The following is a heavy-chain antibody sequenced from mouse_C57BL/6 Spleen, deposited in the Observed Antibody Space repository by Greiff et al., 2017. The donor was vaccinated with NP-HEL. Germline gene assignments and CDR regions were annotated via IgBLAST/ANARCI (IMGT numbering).Heavy chain of an antibody. Sequence: EVQLQQSGPGLVKPSQSLSLTCSVTGYSITSGYYWNWIRQFPGNKLEWMGYISYDGSNNYNPSLKNRISITRDTSKNQFFLKLNSVTTEDTATYYCARVGGNYGVPWFAYWGQGTLVTVSA. D-gene: IGHD2-1*01. V-gene: IGHV3-6*01. J-gene: IGHJ3*01. CDR1: GYSITSGYY. CDR3: ARVGGNYGVPWFAY. CDR2: ISYDGSN.